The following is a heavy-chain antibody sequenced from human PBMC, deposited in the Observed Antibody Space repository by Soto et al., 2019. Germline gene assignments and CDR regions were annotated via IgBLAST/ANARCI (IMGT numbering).Heavy chain of an antibody. CDR1: GYSFTTYG. J-gene: IGHJ6*02. CDR2: ISGYNGNT. Sequence: QVQLVQSRGEVKKPGASVKVSCKTSGYSFTTYGISWVRQAPGQGLEWMGWISGYNGNTNYAQKLKGRLTMTTDTSTSTAHMGLSSLTSDDTAVYYCARERPAPLFFYGMDVWGQGSTVTVSS. CDR3: ARERPAPLFFYGMDV. V-gene: IGHV1-18*01.